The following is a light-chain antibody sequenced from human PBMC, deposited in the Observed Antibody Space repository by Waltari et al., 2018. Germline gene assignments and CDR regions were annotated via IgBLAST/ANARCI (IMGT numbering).Light chain of an antibody. J-gene: IGLJ2*01. Sequence: SSEPTQDPAVSVALGQTVRIKSQGDSLKTSFVSWYQKESGQAPVVVINEKNNRPSGIPDRFSASSSGNKASLTITGAQAEDEGDYYCNSRDSSGDLMVFGGGTKLTVL. CDR1: SLKTSF. CDR2: EKN. V-gene: IGLV3-19*01. CDR3: NSRDSSGDLMV.